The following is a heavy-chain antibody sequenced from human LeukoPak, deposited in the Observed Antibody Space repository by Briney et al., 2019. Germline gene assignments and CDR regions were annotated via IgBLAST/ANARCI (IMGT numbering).Heavy chain of an antibody. D-gene: IGHD2-2*02. CDR3: ARDLVVPAAIYYYYYGMDV. CDR2: INPNSGGT. CDR1: GYTFTGYY. V-gene: IGHV1-2*02. Sequence: ASVKVSCKASGYTFTGYYMHWVRQAPGQGLEWMGWINPNSGGTSYAQKFKGRVTMTRDTSISTAYMELSRLRSDDTAVYYCARDLVVPAAIYYYYYGMDVWGQGTTVTVSS. J-gene: IGHJ6*02.